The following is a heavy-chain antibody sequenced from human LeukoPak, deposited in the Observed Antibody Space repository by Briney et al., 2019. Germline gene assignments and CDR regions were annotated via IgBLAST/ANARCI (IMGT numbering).Heavy chain of an antibody. CDR3: AKDPPLYCGGDCYTDAFDI. CDR2: ISGSGGST. CDR1: GFTFSSYA. V-gene: IGHV3-23*01. D-gene: IGHD2-21*02. J-gene: IGHJ3*02. Sequence: GGSLRLSCAASGFTFSSYATSWVRQAPGKGLEWVSAISGSGGSTYYADSVKGRFTISRDNSKNTLYLQMNSLRAEDTAVYYCAKDPPLYCGGDCYTDAFDIWGQGTMVTVSS.